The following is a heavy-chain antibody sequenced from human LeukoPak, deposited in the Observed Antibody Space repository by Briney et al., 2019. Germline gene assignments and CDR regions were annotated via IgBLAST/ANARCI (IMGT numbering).Heavy chain of an antibody. CDR2: IYYSGST. CDR1: GGSFSGYY. D-gene: IGHD5-12*01. Sequence: SETLSLTCAVYGGSFSGYYWSWIRQPPGKGLEWIGFIYYSGSTNYNPSLKSRVTISIDTSKNQFSLKLSSVTAADTAVYYCARGRASANFDYWGQGTLVTVSS. V-gene: IGHV4-59*01. CDR3: ARGRASANFDY. J-gene: IGHJ4*02.